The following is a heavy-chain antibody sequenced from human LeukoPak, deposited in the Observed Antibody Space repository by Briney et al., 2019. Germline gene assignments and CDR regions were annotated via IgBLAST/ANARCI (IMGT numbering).Heavy chain of an antibody. CDR2: IIPILGIA. D-gene: IGHD3-22*01. CDR3: VRSGYYHSGVYNWWFDP. V-gene: IGHV1-69*04. Sequence: EASVTVSCKASGGTFSSYAISWVRQAPGQGLEWMGRIIPILGIANYAQKFQGRVTITADKSTSTAYMELSSLRSEDTAVYYCVRSGYYHSGVYNWWFDPWGQGTLVTVSS. J-gene: IGHJ5*02. CDR1: GGTFSSYA.